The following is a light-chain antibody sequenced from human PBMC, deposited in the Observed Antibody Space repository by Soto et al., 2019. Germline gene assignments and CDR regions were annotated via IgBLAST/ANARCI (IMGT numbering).Light chain of an antibody. Sequence: DIVMTQSPDSLAVSLGERATVNCTSRQSLVYNSKNKNYLAWYQQKPGQSPKLLIYWAASRKSGVPARFSGSRSGTDFKLTISSLQAEDVAVYYGKQYSRTPYTFGPGTKVEIK. CDR1: QSLVYNSKNKNY. CDR3: KQYSRTPYT. J-gene: IGKJ2*01. V-gene: IGKV4-1*01. CDR2: WAA.